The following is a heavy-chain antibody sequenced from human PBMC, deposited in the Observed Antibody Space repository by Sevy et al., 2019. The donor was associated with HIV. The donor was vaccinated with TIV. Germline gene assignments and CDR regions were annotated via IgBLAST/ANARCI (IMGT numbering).Heavy chain of an antibody. Sequence: GGSLRLSCAASGFTFSSYSMNWVRQAPGKGLEWVSSISSSSYIYYADSVKGRFTISRDNAKNSLYLQMNSLRAEDTAVYSCAMVVRPCYGMDVWGQGTTVTVSS. J-gene: IGHJ6*02. CDR1: GFTFSSYS. CDR2: ISSSSYI. V-gene: IGHV3-21*01. D-gene: IGHD2-15*01. CDR3: AMVVRPCYGMDV.